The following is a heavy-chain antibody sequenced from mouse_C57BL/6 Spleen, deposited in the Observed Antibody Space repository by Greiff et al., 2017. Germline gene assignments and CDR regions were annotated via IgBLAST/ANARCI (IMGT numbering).Heavy chain of an antibody. J-gene: IGHJ4*01. V-gene: IGHV1-53*01. Sequence: QVQLQQPGTELVKPGASVKLSCKASGYTFPSYWMHWVKQRPGQGLEWIGNLNPSNGVTNYNEKFKSKATLTVDKSSITAYMQLSILTSEGSAVDYCARDDGYYYAMDDWGQRTSVTVAS. D-gene: IGHD2-3*01. CDR1: GYTFPSYW. CDR3: ARDDGYYYAMDD. CDR2: LNPSNGVT.